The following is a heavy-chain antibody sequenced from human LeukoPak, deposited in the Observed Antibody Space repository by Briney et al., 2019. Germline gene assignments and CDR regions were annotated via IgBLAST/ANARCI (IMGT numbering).Heavy chain of an antibody. CDR1: GFSLSAYN. CDR2: ISSSSATI. D-gene: IGHD2-15*01. J-gene: IGHJ2*01. Sequence: GGSLRLSCEGSGFSLSAYNMNWVRQAPGKGLESVSYISSSSATIFYADSVKGRFTISRDNAKNSLYLQMNSLRAEDTAVYYCARDYFSRAALLGYFDLWGRGTLVTVSS. CDR3: ARDYFSRAALLGYFDL. V-gene: IGHV3-48*04.